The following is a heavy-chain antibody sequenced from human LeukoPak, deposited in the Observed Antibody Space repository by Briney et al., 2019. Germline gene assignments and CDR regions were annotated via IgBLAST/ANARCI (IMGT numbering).Heavy chain of an antibody. V-gene: IGHV4-39*01. CDR2: IYYSGST. J-gene: IGHJ3*02. CDR3: ARRRDYYDSSGYAFDI. Sequence: SETLSLTCTVSGGSISSSSYYWGWIRQPPGEGLEWIGSIYYSGSTYYNPSLKSRVTISVDTSKNQFSLKLSSVTAADTAVYYCARRRDYYDSSGYAFDIWGQGTMVTVSS. D-gene: IGHD3-22*01. CDR1: GGSISSSSYY.